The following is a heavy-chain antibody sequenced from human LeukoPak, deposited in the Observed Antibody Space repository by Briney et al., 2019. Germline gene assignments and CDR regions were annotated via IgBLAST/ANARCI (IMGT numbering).Heavy chain of an antibody. CDR3: ARGTAPDY. J-gene: IGHJ4*02. CDR2: INHSGST. CDR1: GGSFSCYY. V-gene: IGHV4-34*01. D-gene: IGHD6-25*01. Sequence: SETLSLTCAVYGGSFSCYYWSWIRQPPGKGLEWIGEINHSGSTNYNPSLKSRVTISVDTSKNQFSLKLSSVTAADTAVYYCARGTAPDYWGQGTLSPSPQ.